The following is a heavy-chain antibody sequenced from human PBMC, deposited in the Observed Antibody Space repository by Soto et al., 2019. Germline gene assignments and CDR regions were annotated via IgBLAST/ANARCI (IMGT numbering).Heavy chain of an antibody. CDR2: IYHSGST. J-gene: IGHJ4*02. V-gene: IGHV4-30-2*01. CDR1: GGSISSGGNS. Sequence: SETLSLTCAVSGGSISSGGNSWSWIRQPPGKGLEWIGYIYHSGSTYYNPSLKSRVTISVDRSKNQFSLKLSSVTAADTAVYYCARDSSSSGLDYWGQGTLVTVSS. D-gene: IGHD6-6*01. CDR3: ARDSSSSGLDY.